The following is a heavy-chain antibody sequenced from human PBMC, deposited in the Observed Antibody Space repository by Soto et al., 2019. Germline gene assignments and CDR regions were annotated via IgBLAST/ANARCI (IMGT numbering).Heavy chain of an antibody. J-gene: IGHJ6*02. CDR1: GGTFSSYA. V-gene: IGHV1-69*13. D-gene: IGHD1-26*01. Sequence: AASVKVSCKASGGTFSSYAISWVRQAPGQGLEWMGGIIPIFGTANYAQKFQGRVTITADESTSTAYMELSSLRSEDTAVYYCARRIVGATTRFNYYYGMDVWGQGTTVTVSS. CDR3: ARRIVGATTRFNYYYGMDV. CDR2: IIPIFGTA.